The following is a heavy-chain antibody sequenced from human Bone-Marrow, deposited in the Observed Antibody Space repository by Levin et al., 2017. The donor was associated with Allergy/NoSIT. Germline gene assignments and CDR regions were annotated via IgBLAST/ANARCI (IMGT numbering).Heavy chain of an antibody. CDR3: ARARAPYDSSGYDAFDL. CDR2: ISSSGVTV. D-gene: IGHD3-22*01. CDR1: GFTFGTYS. J-gene: IGHJ3*01. Sequence: GGSLRLSCVASGFTFGTYSMNWVRQAPGKGLEWVSYISSSGVTVYNAESVKGRITVSRDNAKSSLYLEMNSLRAEDAAVYYCARARAPYDSSGYDAFDLWGHGTMVTVSS. V-gene: IGHV3-48*01.